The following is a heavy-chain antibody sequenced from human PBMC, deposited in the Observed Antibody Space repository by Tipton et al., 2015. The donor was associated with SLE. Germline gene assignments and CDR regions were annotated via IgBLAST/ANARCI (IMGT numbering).Heavy chain of an antibody. V-gene: IGHV1-8*01. CDR3: ARDSSGRYHFDY. Sequence: QLVQSGAEVKKPGASVKVSCKASGYTFNSYDINWVRQATGQGLEWMGWMNPKSGNTGYAQKFKGRVTMTRNTSISTVNMELSSLRSEDTAVYYCARDSSGRYHFDYWGQGTLVTVSS. D-gene: IGHD6-19*01. CDR2: MNPKSGNT. J-gene: IGHJ4*02. CDR1: GYTFNSYD.